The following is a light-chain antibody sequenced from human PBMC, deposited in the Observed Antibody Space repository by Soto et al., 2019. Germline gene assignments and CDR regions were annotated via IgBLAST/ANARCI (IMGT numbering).Light chain of an antibody. Sequence: EIVLTQSPGSRSLSPGEGATLSCRASQSVSSSYLAWYRQKPGQAPSLLIYGASSRATGIPDRVSGSGSGTDFTLTISRLEPEDFAVYYCQQYGSSPCTFGQGTKLEIK. J-gene: IGKJ2*02. CDR2: GAS. V-gene: IGKV3-20*01. CDR1: QSVSSSY. CDR3: QQYGSSPCT.